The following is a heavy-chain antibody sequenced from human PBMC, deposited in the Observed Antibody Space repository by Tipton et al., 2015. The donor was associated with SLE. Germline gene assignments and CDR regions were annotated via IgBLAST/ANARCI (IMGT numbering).Heavy chain of an antibody. Sequence: TLSLTCTVSGGSISSSSYYWGWIRQPPGKGLEWIGSIYYSGSTNYNNPSLKSRVTISVDTSKNQFSLKLSSVTAADTAVYYCARGPYYYDSSGYIDYWGQGTLVTVSS. CDR2: IYYSGST. V-gene: IGHV4-39*01. CDR3: ARGPYYYDSSGYIDY. J-gene: IGHJ4*02. D-gene: IGHD3-22*01. CDR1: GGSISSSSYY.